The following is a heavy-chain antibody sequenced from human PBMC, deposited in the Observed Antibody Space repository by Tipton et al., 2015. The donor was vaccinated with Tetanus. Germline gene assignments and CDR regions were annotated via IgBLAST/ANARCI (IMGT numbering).Heavy chain of an antibody. V-gene: IGHV4-34*01. CDR3: AGGLVRWYEP. D-gene: IGHD3-10*01. CDR1: GGSSSSFY. CDR2: INQRGGI. J-gene: IGHJ5*02. Sequence: TLSLTCTVSGGSSSSFYWSWIRQAPGKGLEWIGEINQRGGISYNPSLKSRVSISVDTSRNQFFLNLTTVSAADSAVYSCAGGLVRWYEPWGRGTLVSVSS.